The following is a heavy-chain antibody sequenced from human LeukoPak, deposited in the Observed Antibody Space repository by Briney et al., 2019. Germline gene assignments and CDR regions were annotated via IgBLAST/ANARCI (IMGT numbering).Heavy chain of an antibody. CDR3: ARDSPPDSSGYYYVSGAFDI. Sequence: SETLSLTCAVYGGSFSGYYWSWIRQPPGKGLEWIGEINHSGSTNYNPSLKSRVTISVDTSKNQFSLKLSSVTAADTAVYYCARDSPPDSSGYYYVSGAFDIWGQGTMVTVSS. CDR2: INHSGST. D-gene: IGHD3-22*01. V-gene: IGHV4-34*01. J-gene: IGHJ3*02. CDR1: GGSFSGYY.